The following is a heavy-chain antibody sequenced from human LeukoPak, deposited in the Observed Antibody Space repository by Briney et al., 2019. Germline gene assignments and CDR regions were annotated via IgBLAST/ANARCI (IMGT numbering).Heavy chain of an antibody. D-gene: IGHD3-22*01. CDR3: ARGSGYFQFDY. CDR1: GGTFSSYT. J-gene: IGHJ4*02. Sequence: ASVKVSCKASGGTFSSYTIRWVRQAPGQGLEWMGGIVPILGIANYARKFQGRVTITADKSTSTAYMELSTLRSEDTAVYYCARGSGYFQFDYWGQGTLVTVSS. V-gene: IGHV1-69*02. CDR2: IVPILGIA.